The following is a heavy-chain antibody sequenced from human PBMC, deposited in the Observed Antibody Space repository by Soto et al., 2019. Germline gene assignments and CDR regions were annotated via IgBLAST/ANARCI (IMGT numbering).Heavy chain of an antibody. V-gene: IGHV1-69*12. CDR1: GGTFSSYA. CDR2: IIPIFGTA. CDR3: ARDGGYSYGFGYNFDY. J-gene: IGHJ4*02. D-gene: IGHD5-18*01. Sequence: QVQLVQSGAEVKKPGSSVKVSCKASGGTFSSYAISWVRQAPGQGLEWMGGIIPIFGTANYAQKFQGRVTITADESTSTAYMELGSLRSEDTAVYYCARDGGYSYGFGYNFDYWGQGTLVTVSS.